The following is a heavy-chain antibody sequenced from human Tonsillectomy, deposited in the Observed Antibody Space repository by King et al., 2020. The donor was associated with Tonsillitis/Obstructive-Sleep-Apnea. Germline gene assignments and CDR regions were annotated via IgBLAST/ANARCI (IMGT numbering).Heavy chain of an antibody. V-gene: IGHV3-21*01. Sequence: EVQLVESGGGLVKPGGSLRLSCAASGFTFSSYSMNWVRQAPGKGLEWVSSISTSSSYVYYADSVKGRFTISRDNAYNSLYLQMNSLRAEDTAVYYCARDSDDAFDIWGQGTMVTVSS. CDR1: GFTFSSYS. CDR3: ARDSDDAFDI. CDR2: ISTSSSYV. J-gene: IGHJ3*02.